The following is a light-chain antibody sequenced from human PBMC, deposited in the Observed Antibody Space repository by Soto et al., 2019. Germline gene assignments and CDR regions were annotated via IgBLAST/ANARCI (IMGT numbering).Light chain of an antibody. V-gene: IGLV2-23*02. J-gene: IGLJ1*01. Sequence: QSALTQPASVSGSPGQSITISCTRTSSNVGSYNLVSWYQQHPGKAPKVMIYEVSKRPSGVSNRFSCLKSGNTACLTISGLQAEDEAYYYCCSNGGSVVFGSGTKVTVL. CDR1: SSNVGSYNL. CDR2: EVS. CDR3: CSNGGSVV.